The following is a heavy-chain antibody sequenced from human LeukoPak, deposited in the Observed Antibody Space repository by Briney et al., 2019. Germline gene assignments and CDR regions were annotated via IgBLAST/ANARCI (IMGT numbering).Heavy chain of an antibody. J-gene: IGHJ4*02. D-gene: IGHD6-19*01. V-gene: IGHV6-1*01. Sequence: SQTLSLTCAISGDSVPSNSAAWNWIRQSPSRGLEWLGRTYYRSKWYNDYAVSVKSRITNNPDTSKNQFSLQLNSVTPEDTAVYYCARAGGQWLEYYFGYWGQGTLVTVSS. CDR2: TYYRSKWYN. CDR3: ARAGGQWLEYYFGY. CDR1: GDSVPSNSAA.